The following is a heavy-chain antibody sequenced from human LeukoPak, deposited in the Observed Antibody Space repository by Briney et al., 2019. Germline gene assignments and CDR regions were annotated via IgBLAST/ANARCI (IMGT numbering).Heavy chain of an antibody. CDR1: GGTFSSYA. J-gene: IGHJ4*02. CDR2: IIPILGIA. Sequence: GSSVTVSCKASGGTFSSYAISWVRQAPGQGLEWMGRIIPILGIANYAQKFQGRVTITADKSTSTAYMELSSLRSEDTAVYYCARALADYYGSGSYYNYFDYWGQGTLVTVSS. V-gene: IGHV1-69*04. CDR3: ARALADYYGSGSYYNYFDY. D-gene: IGHD3-10*01.